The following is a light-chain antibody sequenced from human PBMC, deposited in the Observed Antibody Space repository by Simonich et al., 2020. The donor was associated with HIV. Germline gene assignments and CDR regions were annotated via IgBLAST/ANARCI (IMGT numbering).Light chain of an antibody. CDR1: KSISSY. J-gene: IGKJ2*01. CDR2: AAS. V-gene: IGKV1-39*01. Sequence: DIQMTQSPYYQSESIGDRVTITCRASKSISSYLNWYQQKPGEAPKLLIYAASSLQSGVPSRFSGSGYGTDFTLTISSLQPEDFATYYCQQSYSTPRTFGQGTKLEIK. CDR3: QQSYSTPRT.